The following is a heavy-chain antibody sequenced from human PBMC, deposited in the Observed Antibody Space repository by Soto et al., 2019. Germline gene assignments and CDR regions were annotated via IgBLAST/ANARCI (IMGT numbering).Heavy chain of an antibody. D-gene: IGHD2-15*01. CDR2: ISGSGSST. CDR3: AKAGGDCSGGTCYSGQGDH. V-gene: IGHV3-23*01. J-gene: IGHJ4*02. CDR1: GFTFSTYA. Sequence: EVHLLESGGGLVQPGGSLRLSCAASGFTFSTYAMSWVRQAPGKGLEWVSGISGSGSSTYYADSVKGRFTVSRDNAKNTLYLQMNNLRAEDTAVYYCAKAGGDCSGGTCYSGQGDHWGQGTLVTVSS.